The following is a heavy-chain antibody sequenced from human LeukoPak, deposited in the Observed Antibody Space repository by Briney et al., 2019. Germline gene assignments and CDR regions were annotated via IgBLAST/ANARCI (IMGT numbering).Heavy chain of an antibody. CDR3: ARAGIPGYCTNVTCSNWLDP. CDR2: IIPMFGTP. Sequence: SVKVSCKASGDTFTTYAIIWVRQAPGQGLEWMGGIIPMFGTPNYAQRLQGRVTITADKSTKTAYMELRSLRYEDTTVYFCARAGIPGYCTNVTCSNWLDPWGQGTLVTVSS. CDR1: GDTFTTYA. V-gene: IGHV1-69*06. D-gene: IGHD2-8*01. J-gene: IGHJ5*02.